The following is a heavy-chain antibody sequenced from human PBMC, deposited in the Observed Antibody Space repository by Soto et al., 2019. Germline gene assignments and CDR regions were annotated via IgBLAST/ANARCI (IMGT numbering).Heavy chain of an antibody. D-gene: IGHD2-2*01. CDR3: ARLPARYNWFDP. J-gene: IGHJ5*02. CDR2: ISAYNGNT. Sequence: QVQLVQSGAEVKKPGASVKVSCKAYGYTFTSYGISWVRHATVQGLECMGWISAYNGNTNYAQKLQGRVTMTTDPSTNTAYMGLRSLRSDDTAVYYCARLPARYNWFDPWGQGTLVTFSS. CDR1: GYTFTSYG. V-gene: IGHV1-18*01.